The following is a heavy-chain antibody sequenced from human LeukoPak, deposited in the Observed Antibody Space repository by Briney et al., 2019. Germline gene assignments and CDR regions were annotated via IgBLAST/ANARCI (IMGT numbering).Heavy chain of an antibody. CDR1: GFTFSSYS. CDR2: ISSSSSYI. Sequence: PGGSLRLSCAASGFTFSSYSMNWVRQAPGKGLEWVSSISSSSSYIYYADSVKGRFTISRDNAKNSLYLQMNSLRVEDTAVYYCARGGDSGYDQYYFDYWGQGTLVTVSS. V-gene: IGHV3-21*01. D-gene: IGHD5-12*01. J-gene: IGHJ4*02. CDR3: ARGGDSGYDQYYFDY.